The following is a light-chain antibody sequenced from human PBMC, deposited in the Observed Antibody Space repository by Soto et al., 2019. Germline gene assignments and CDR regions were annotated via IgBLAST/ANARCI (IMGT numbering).Light chain of an antibody. CDR2: DAS. J-gene: IGKJ4*01. Sequence: EGVLTRGRGILCLTPGERATLSCRASQSVSSNYFAWYQQKPGQAPRLLIYDASSRASGIPDRFSGSGSGTDFTLTISRLEPEDFAVYYCQHYTSSPVTFAGRSMV. V-gene: IGKV3-20*01. CDR1: QSVSSNY. CDR3: QHYTSSPVT.